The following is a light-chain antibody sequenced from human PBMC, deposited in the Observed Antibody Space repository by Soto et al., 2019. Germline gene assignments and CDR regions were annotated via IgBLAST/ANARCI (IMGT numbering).Light chain of an antibody. J-gene: IGLJ2*01. V-gene: IGLV4-69*01. CDR3: QTWGTGIHVV. CDR2: LNSDGSH. Sequence: QPVLTQSPSASASLGASVKLTCTLSSGPSSYAIAWHQQQPEKGPRYLMKLNSDGSHNRGDGIPDRFSGSSSGAERYLTISSLQSEDEADYYCQTWGTGIHVVFGGGTQLTVL. CDR1: SGPSSYA.